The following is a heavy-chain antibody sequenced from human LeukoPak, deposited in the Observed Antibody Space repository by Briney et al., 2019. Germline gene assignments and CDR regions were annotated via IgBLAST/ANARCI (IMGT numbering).Heavy chain of an antibody. V-gene: IGHV3-23*01. CDR2: ISGSGGST. CDR1: GFTFSSYA. Sequence: GGSLRLSCAASGFTFSSYAMSWVRQAPGKGLEWVSAISGSGGSTYYADSVKGRFTISGDNSKNTLYLQMNSLRAEDTAVYYCAKGLVSAIQYPFDYWGQGTLVTVSS. CDR3: AKGLVSAIQYPFDY. J-gene: IGHJ4*02. D-gene: IGHD2-2*01.